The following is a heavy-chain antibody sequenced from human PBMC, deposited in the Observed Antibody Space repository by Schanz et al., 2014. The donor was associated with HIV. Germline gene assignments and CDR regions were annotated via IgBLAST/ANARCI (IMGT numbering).Heavy chain of an antibody. D-gene: IGHD6-6*01. Sequence: QVQLVESGGGVVQPGRSLRLSCAASGFTFSTYVMHWVRQAPGKGLEWVAVISYDGRNKYFGHSVKGRFTISRDNSKNTLYLQMNSLRADDTAVYYCAKGWRGYSISSLVDYWGQGSLVTVSS. V-gene: IGHV3-30*18. CDR1: GFTFSTYV. CDR2: ISYDGRNK. J-gene: IGHJ4*02. CDR3: AKGWRGYSISSLVDY.